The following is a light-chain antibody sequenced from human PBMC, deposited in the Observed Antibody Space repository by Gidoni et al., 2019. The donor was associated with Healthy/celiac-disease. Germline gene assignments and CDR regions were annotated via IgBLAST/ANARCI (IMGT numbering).Light chain of an antibody. CDR1: QSISSS. Sequence: DIQMTQSPSSLSASVGDRVTITCRASQSISSSLNWYQQKPGKAPKLLIYAASSLQSWVPSRGSGSGTGTDFTLSIRRLQPEEVETYYCQQSYSTPFTFGPGTKVDIK. V-gene: IGKV1-39*01. J-gene: IGKJ3*01. CDR2: AAS. CDR3: QQSYSTPFT.